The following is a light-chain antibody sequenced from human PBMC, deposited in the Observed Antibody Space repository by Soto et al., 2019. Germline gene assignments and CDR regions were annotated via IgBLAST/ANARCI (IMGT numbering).Light chain of an antibody. J-gene: IGKJ1*01. V-gene: IGKV1-5*03. CDR1: QSIRSW. CDR2: KAS. Sequence: DMQMTQSPSTLSASVGDRVTRTCRASQSIRSWLAWYQQKPGKAPNLLIYKASSLESGVPSRFSGSGSGTEFTLTISSLQPDDFATYYCQHYKTYSRTFGQGTKVEIK. CDR3: QHYKTYSRT.